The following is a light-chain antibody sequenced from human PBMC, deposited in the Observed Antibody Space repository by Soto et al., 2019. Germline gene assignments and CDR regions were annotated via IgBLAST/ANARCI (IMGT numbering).Light chain of an antibody. Sequence: EIVMTQSPTTLSVSPGERVILSCRAGQSVGSNLVWYQQKPGQAPRLLIYGASTRATGVPARFSGSGSGTEFTLTINSLQSEDFAVYYCQQFNNWPPVTFGQGTKVEVK. CDR1: QSVGSN. CDR3: QQFNNWPPVT. CDR2: GAS. J-gene: IGKJ1*01. V-gene: IGKV3D-15*01.